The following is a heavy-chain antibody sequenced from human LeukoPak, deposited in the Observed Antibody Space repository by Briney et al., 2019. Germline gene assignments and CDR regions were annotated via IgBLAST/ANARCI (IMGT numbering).Heavy chain of an antibody. Sequence: SETLSLTCTVSGGSISSGGYYWSWIRQHPGKCLEWIGYIDYSGSTYYNPSLNSRVTIAVYTSKNQFFLRLRSVTAADTAVYYCARHLSGAAADAFDIWGQGTMVTVSS. J-gene: IGHJ3*02. V-gene: IGHV4-31*03. CDR2: IDYSGST. D-gene: IGHD6-13*01. CDR1: GGSISSGGYY. CDR3: ARHLSGAAADAFDI.